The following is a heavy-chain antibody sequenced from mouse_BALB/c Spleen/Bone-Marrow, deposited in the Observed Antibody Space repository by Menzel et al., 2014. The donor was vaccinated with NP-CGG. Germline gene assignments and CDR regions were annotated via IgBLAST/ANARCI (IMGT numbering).Heavy chain of an antibody. V-gene: IGHV1-67*01. D-gene: IGHD1-1*01. CDR2: ISTYSGNT. CDR1: GYTFTDYA. J-gene: IGHJ3*01. CDR3: VRGGIYYGSSSFAY. Sequence: VMLVESGPELVRPGVSVKISCKGSGYTFTDYAMHWVKQSHAKSLEWIGVISTYSGNTNYNQKFKGKATMTVDKSSSTAYMELARLTSEDSAIYYCVRGGIYYGSSSFAYWGQGTLVTVSA.